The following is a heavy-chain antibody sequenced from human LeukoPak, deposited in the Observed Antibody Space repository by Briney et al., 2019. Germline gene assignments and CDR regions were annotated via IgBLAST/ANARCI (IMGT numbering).Heavy chain of an antibody. CDR1: GFTFSSYE. J-gene: IGHJ4*02. V-gene: IGHV3-48*03. Sequence: GGSLRLSCAASGFTFSSYEMNWVRQAPAKGLEWVSYISSSGSTIYYADSVKGRFTISRDNAKNSLYLQMNSLRAEDTTVYYCARADTTYRGGDCYFDYWGQGTLVSVSS. D-gene: IGHD2-21*02. CDR2: ISSSGSTI. CDR3: ARADTTYRGGDCYFDY.